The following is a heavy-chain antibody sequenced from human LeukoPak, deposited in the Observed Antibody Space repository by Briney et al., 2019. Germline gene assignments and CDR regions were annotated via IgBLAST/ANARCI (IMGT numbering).Heavy chain of an antibody. D-gene: IGHD3-22*01. CDR1: GFTFSSYW. CDR3: AAYDSSGYSFDY. V-gene: IGHV3-74*01. Sequence: PGGSLRLSCAASGFTFSSYWMHWVRQAPGKGLVWVSRINSDGSSTTYADSVKGRFTMSRDNAKNTLYLQLNRLRAEGTAVYYCAAYDSSGYSFDYWGQGILVTVSS. CDR2: INSDGSST. J-gene: IGHJ4*02.